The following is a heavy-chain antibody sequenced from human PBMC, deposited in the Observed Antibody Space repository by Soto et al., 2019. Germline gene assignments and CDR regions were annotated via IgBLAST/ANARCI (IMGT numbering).Heavy chain of an antibody. D-gene: IGHD2-15*01. J-gene: IGHJ5*02. CDR2: VYHSGST. CDR3: ATLPPRIVVVKTEIPT. V-gene: IGHV4-4*02. Sequence: SETLSLTCAVSGTSISSTFWWTWVRQPPGKGLEWIGEVYHSGSTKYNPSLKSRVTISVDKSKNQFSLESRAVTAADTAVYYCATLPPRIVVVKTEIPTWGQGTLVTVSS. CDR1: GTSISSTFW.